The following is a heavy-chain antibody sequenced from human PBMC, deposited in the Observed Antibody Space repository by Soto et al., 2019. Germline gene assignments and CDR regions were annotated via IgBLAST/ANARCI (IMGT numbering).Heavy chain of an antibody. CDR2: ISGSGGST. J-gene: IGHJ6*02. V-gene: IGHV3-23*01. Sequence: GGSLRLSCAASGFTFSSYARSWVRQAPGKGLEWVSAISGSGGSTYYADSVKGRFTISRDNSKNTLYLQMNSLRAEDTAVYYCAKDMGGDFWSGYGPDYYYYGMDVWGQGTTVTVSS. D-gene: IGHD3-3*01. CDR1: GFTFSSYA. CDR3: AKDMGGDFWSGYGPDYYYYGMDV.